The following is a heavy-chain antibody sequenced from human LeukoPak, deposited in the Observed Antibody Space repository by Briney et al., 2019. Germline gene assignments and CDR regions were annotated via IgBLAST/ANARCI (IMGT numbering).Heavy chain of an antibody. CDR2: INPNSGGT. V-gene: IGHV1-2*02. D-gene: IGHD3-16*01. CDR1: GYTFTGYY. J-gene: IGHJ4*02. Sequence: ASVKVSCKASGYTFTGYYMHWVRQAPGQGLEWMGWINPNSGGTNYAQKFQGRVTMTRDTSISTASMQLSRLRSDDTAVYYCARAYTYDYVWGSHKGPFDYWGQGTLVTVSS. CDR3: ARAYTYDYVWGSHKGPFDY.